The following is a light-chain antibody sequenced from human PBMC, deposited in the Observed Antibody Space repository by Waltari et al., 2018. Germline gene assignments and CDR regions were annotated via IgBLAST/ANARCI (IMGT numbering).Light chain of an antibody. CDR3: QQYNRWPPIT. Sequence: EVVMTQPPATLSVSPGERATLSCRARQSIYDNVAWYQHKPGQAPRLLIYRASTRATGIPARFSGRGSGTEFTLTISSLQSEDSAVYYCQQYNRWPPITFGQGTRLEIK. CDR1: QSIYDN. V-gene: IGKV3-15*01. CDR2: RAS. J-gene: IGKJ5*01.